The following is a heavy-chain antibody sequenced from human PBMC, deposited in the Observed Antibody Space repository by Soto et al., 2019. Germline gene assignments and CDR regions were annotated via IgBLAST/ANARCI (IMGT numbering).Heavy chain of an antibody. D-gene: IGHD6-13*01. Sequence: QVQLVQSGAEVRMPGSSVKVSCKASGGTFSTYPINWVRQAPGQGLEWMGGIIPLFGTTNYAQKFKGRVTITADETTSTAYMELSILRAEDAAVYYCARGATHGSSWYFSFDPRGQGTLVSFS. CDR3: ARGATHGSSWYFSFDP. J-gene: IGHJ5*02. CDR2: IIPLFGTT. CDR1: GGTFSTYP. V-gene: IGHV1-69*01.